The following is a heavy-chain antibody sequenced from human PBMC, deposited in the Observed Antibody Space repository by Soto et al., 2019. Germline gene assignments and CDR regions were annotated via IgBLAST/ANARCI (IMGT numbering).Heavy chain of an antibody. D-gene: IGHD1-26*01. Sequence: PSETLSLTCTVSGYSITDYYWSWIRQSPGKGLEWVGYFHYSGGTNYNPYLKSRVTISADTSKNQFSLNLASVTTADTAVYYCARDSNSGWYYSWGQGALVTVSS. V-gene: IGHV4-59*13. CDR1: GYSITDYY. CDR3: ARDSNSGWYYS. J-gene: IGHJ5*01. CDR2: FHYSGGT.